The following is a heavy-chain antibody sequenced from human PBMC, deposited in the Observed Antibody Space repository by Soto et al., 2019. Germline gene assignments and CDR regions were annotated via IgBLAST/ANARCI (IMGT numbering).Heavy chain of an antibody. Sequence: EVQLVESGGGLVQPGGSLRLSCLASEFTFNTYWMNWVRQAPGRGLEWVANIKDDGSEKNYVDSVKGRFTISRDNAKNSMYLKRNSLRSEETAVYFCAREWGTPGRGSAVGYYYHDGMDVWGQGTTVTVSS. CDR2: IKDDGSEK. CDR1: EFTFNTYW. CDR3: AREWGTPGRGSAVGYYYHDGMDV. D-gene: IGHD6-19*01. V-gene: IGHV3-7*05. J-gene: IGHJ6*02.